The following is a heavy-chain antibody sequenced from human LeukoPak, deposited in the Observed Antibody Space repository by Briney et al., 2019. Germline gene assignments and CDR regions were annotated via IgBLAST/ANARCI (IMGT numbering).Heavy chain of an antibody. CDR3: ARDCSGGSCYGAFDI. Sequence: SETLSLTCTVSGASIRSGDYYWSWIRQPPGKGLEWIGYIYDSESTYYNPSLKSRITISVDTSENRFSLKLSSVTATDTAVYYCARDCSGGSCYGAFDIWGQGTMVTVSS. CDR1: GASIRSGDYY. V-gene: IGHV4-30-4*01. CDR2: IYDSEST. J-gene: IGHJ3*02. D-gene: IGHD2-15*01.